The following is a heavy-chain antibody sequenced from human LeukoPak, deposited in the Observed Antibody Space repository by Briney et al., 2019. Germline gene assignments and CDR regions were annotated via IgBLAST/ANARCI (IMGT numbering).Heavy chain of an antibody. CDR1: GITVSSNY. Sequence: GGSLRLSCAASGITVSSNYMSWVRQAPGKGLEWVSVIYSGGSTYYAGTVKGRFTISRDNSKNTLYLQMNSLRAEDTALYYCAKDHVNAGHLDYWGQGTLVTVS. CDR3: AKDHVNAGHLDY. D-gene: IGHD6-13*01. V-gene: IGHV3-66*01. CDR2: IYSGGST. J-gene: IGHJ4*02.